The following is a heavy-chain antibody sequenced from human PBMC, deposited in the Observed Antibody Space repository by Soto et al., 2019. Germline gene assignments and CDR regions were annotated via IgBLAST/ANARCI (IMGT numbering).Heavy chain of an antibody. J-gene: IGHJ4*02. D-gene: IGHD3-10*01. CDR1: GGTFSSYA. V-gene: IGHV1-69*13. CDR2: IIPIFGTA. CDR3: ASLLWFGELLWYFDY. Sequence: SVKVSCKASGGTFSSYAISWVRQAPGQGLEWMGGIIPIFGTANYAQKFQGRVTITADESTSTAYMELSSLRSEDTAVYYCASLLWFGELLWYFDYWGQGTLVTVSS.